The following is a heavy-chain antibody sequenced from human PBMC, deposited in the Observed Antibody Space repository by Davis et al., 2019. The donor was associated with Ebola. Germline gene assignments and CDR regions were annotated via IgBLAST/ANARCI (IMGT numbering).Heavy chain of an antibody. V-gene: IGHV3-30*18. Sequence: GESLKISCAASGFTFSSYGMHWVRQAPGKGLEWVAVISYDGSNKYYADSVKGRFTISRDNSKNTLYLQMNSLRAEDTAVYYCAKDHYYDSSGLDYWGQGTLVTVSS. CDR1: GFTFSSYG. CDR3: AKDHYYDSSGLDY. CDR2: ISYDGSNK. D-gene: IGHD3-22*01. J-gene: IGHJ4*02.